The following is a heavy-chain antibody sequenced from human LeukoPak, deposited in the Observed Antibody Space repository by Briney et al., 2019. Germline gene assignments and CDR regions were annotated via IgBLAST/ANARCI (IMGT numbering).Heavy chain of an antibody. CDR1: GGTFSSYA. V-gene: IGHV1-69*05. CDR2: IIPIFGTA. Sequence: SVKVSCKASGGTFSSYAISWVRQAPGQGLEWMGGIIPIFGTANYAQKFQGRVTTTTDESTSTAYMELSSLRSEDTAVYYCARDGYNLEDYYYYYMDVWGKGTTVTVSS. D-gene: IGHD5-24*01. J-gene: IGHJ6*03. CDR3: ARDGYNLEDYYYYYMDV.